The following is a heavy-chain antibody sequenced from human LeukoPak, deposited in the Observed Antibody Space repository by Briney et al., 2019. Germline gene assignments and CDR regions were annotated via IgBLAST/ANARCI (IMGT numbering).Heavy chain of an antibody. Sequence: GGSLRLSRAASGFTFSGYAMSWVRQAPGKGLEWVSAIIGSGDTTYYAAPVKGRLTISRDNSKNTLYLQMNSLRAEDTAVYYCAKVTGGDMITYGGLDYWGQGTLVTVSS. V-gene: IGHV3-23*01. CDR3: AKVTGGDMITYGGLDY. J-gene: IGHJ4*02. CDR1: GFTFSGYA. D-gene: IGHD3-16*01. CDR2: IIGSGDTT.